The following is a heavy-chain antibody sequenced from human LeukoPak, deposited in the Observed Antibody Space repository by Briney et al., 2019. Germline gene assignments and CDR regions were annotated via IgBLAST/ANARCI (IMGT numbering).Heavy chain of an antibody. CDR2: ISGSGGGT. D-gene: IGHD3-16*01. V-gene: IGHV3-23*01. CDR3: EKLGDDSYFPY. Sequence: PGGSLRHSYAASGFTFCRNAIIWVRQAPGKGLEWVSFISGSGGGTYYADSVRGRFTISRDNSKNTLYLLMNTLRGEDTAVYFREKLGDDSYFPYWGQGTLVTVSS. J-gene: IGHJ4*02. CDR1: GFTFCRNA.